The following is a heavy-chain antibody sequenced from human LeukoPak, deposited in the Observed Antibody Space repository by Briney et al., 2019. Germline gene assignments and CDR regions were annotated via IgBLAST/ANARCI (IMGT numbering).Heavy chain of an antibody. V-gene: IGHV4-39*01. D-gene: IGHD3-10*01. J-gene: IGHJ4*02. CDR1: GGSISSSSYY. CDR3: ARGGGSGSLN. Sequence: SETLSLTCTVSGGSISSSSYYWGWIRQPPGKGLEWIGSFYYSGSTDYNPSLKTRVTISVDTSKNQFSLKLSSVTAADTAVYYCARGGGSGSLNWGQGTLVTVSS. CDR2: FYYSGST.